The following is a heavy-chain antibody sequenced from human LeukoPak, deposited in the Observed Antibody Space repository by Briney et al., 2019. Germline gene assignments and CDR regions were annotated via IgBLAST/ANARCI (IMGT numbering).Heavy chain of an antibody. CDR2: IYYSGST. CDR3: ARDSIGSGWYFLIRVPSIFDY. Sequence: PSETLSLTCIASGASISSGSYYWSWIRQAPGKGLEWIGYIYYSGSTNYNPSLKSRVTISVDTSKNQFSLKLRSVTAADTAVYYCARDSIGSGWYFLIRVPSIFDYWGQGTLVTVSS. D-gene: IGHD6-19*01. CDR1: GASISSGSYY. V-gene: IGHV4-61*01. J-gene: IGHJ4*02.